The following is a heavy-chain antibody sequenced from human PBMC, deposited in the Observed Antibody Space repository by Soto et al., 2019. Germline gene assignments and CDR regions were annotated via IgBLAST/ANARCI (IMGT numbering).Heavy chain of an antibody. CDR3: ARAPRGVIPFDY. J-gene: IGHJ4*02. CDR1: GGSISSYY. V-gene: IGHV4-59*01. CDR2: IYYSGST. Sequence: QVQLQESGPGLVKPSETLSLTCTVSGGSISSYYWSWIRQPPGKGLEWIGYIYYSGSTNYNPSLKSRVTISVDTSKNQFSLKLSSVTAADTAVYYCARAPRGVIPFDYWGQGTLVTVSS. D-gene: IGHD3-10*01.